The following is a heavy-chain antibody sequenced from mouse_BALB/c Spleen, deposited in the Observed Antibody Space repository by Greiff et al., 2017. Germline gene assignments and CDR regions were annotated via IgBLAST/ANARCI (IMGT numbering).Heavy chain of an antibody. CDR3: ARFTTAFFFDY. CDR2: IYPGDGDT. V-gene: IGHV1-87*01. CDR1: GYTFTSYW. J-gene: IGHJ2*01. D-gene: IGHD1-2*01. Sequence: VQLQQSGAELARPGASVKLSCKASGYTFTSYWMQWVKQRPGQGLEWIGAIYPGDGDTRYTQKFKGKATLTADKSSSTAYMQLSSLASEDSAVYYCARFTTAFFFDYWGQGTTLTVSS.